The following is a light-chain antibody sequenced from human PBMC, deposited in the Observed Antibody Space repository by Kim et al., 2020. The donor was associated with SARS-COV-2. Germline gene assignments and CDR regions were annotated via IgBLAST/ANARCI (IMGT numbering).Light chain of an antibody. CDR3: QQYNSYPWT. CDR2: KAS. J-gene: IGKJ1*01. CDR1: QSISSW. Sequence: ASVGDRVTITCRASQSISSWLAWYQQKPGKAHKLLIYKASSLESGVPSRFSGSGSGTEFTLTISSLQPDDFATYYCQQYNSYPWTFGQGTKVDIK. V-gene: IGKV1-5*03.